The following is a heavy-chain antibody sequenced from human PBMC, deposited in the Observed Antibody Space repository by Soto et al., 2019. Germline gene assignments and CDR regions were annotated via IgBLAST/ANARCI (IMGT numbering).Heavy chain of an antibody. J-gene: IGHJ4*02. D-gene: IGHD6-13*01. Sequence: QITLKESGPTLVKPTQTLTLTCTFSGFSLSSSGVGVGWIRQPPGKALEWLALIYWDNYKQYSPSLKNRFTITKYPSKNQVVLTMTKMEPVDTGTYYCARVMGSGTVGVFDYWGQGTLVTVSS. V-gene: IGHV2-5*02. CDR2: IYWDNYK. CDR1: GFSLSSSGVG. CDR3: ARVMGSGTVGVFDY.